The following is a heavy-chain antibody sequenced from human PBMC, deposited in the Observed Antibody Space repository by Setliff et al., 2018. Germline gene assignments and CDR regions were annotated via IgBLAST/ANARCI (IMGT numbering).Heavy chain of an antibody. Sequence: SETLSLTCTVSDGSLSTYYWSWIRQPAGKGLEWIGQIYTDGSTNYNPSLKSRVTISVDKSKNQFSLKLSSVTAADTAVYYCARMSGFLYMDVWGKGTTVTVS. D-gene: IGHD3-3*01. CDR1: DGSLSTYY. J-gene: IGHJ6*03. V-gene: IGHV4-4*07. CDR2: IYTDGST. CDR3: ARMSGFLYMDV.